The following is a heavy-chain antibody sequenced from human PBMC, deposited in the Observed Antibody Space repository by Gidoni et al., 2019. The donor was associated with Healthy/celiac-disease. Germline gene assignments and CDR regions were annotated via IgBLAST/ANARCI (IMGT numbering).Heavy chain of an antibody. CDR1: VFTFSSYW. CDR2: VNSDGSST. V-gene: IGHV3-74*01. J-gene: IGHJ6*02. CDR3: ARGQEGWLSGMDV. D-gene: IGHD6-19*01. Sequence: EVQLVESGGGLVQPGGSLRLSCAAPVFTFSSYWMHWVRQVPGKGLEWVSRVNSDGSSTTYADSVKGRFTISRDNAKNTLYLQINSLRAEDTAVYYCARGQEGWLSGMDVWGQGTTVTVSS.